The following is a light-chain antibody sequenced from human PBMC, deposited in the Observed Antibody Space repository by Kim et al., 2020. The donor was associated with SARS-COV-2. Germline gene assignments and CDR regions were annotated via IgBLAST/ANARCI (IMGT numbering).Light chain of an antibody. CDR2: LNSDGSH. CDR1: SGHSESA. Sequence: QLVLTQSPSASASLGASVKLTCTLNSGHSESAIAWHQQQPQKGPRYLMKLNSDGSHTKGDEIPDRFSGSSSGAERYLTISSLQSEDEADYYCQTWGTGIRVFGGGTQLTVL. CDR3: QTWGTGIRV. J-gene: IGLJ3*02. V-gene: IGLV4-69*01.